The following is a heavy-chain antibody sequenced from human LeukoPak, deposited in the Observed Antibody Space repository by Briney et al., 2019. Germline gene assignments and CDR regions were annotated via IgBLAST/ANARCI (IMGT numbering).Heavy chain of an antibody. CDR1: GGSISSYY. CDR3: ATETTQGGGAFDI. V-gene: IGHV4-59*01. D-gene: IGHD4-11*01. J-gene: IGHJ3*02. Sequence: SETLSLTCTVSGGSISSYYWSWIRQPPGKGLEWIGYIYYSGSTNYNPSLKSRVTISVDTSKNQFSLKLSSVTAADTAVYYCATETTQGGGAFDIWGQGTMVTVSS. CDR2: IYYSGST.